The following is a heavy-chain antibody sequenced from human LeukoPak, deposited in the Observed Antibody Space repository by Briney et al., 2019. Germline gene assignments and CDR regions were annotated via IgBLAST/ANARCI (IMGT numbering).Heavy chain of an antibody. Sequence: SETLSLTCAVYGGSFSGYYWSWIRQLPGKGLEWIGEINHSGSTNYNPSLKSRVTISVDTSKNQFSLKLSSVTAADTAVYYCAIWFGEPYYYYYYMDVWGKGTTVTVSS. CDR3: AIWFGEPYYYYYYMDV. D-gene: IGHD3-10*01. J-gene: IGHJ6*03. CDR1: GGSFSGYY. V-gene: IGHV4-34*01. CDR2: INHSGST.